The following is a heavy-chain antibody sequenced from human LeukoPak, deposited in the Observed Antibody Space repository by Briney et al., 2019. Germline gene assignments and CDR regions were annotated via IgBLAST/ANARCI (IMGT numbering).Heavy chain of an antibody. D-gene: IGHD4-17*01. CDR3: ARVLATVTSASTDYYYYGMDV. J-gene: IGHJ6*02. V-gene: IGHV1-46*01. CDR1: GYTFTSYY. CDR2: INPSGGST. Sequence: ASVKVSFKASGYTFTSYYMHWVRQAPGQGLEWMGIINPSGGSTSYAQKFQGRVTMTRDTSTSTVYMELSSLRSEDTAVYYCARVLATVTSASTDYYYYGMDVWGQGTTVTVSS.